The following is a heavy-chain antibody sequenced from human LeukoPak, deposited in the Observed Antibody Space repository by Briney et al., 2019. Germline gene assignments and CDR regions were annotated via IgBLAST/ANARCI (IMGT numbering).Heavy chain of an antibody. V-gene: IGHV4-59*12. Sequence: PSETLSLTCTVSGGAISSYYWSWIRQPPGQGLEWIAYMFYSGTTNYNPSLKSRVTISIDTSKNQFSLKLSPVTAADTAVYYCARDLSDYYGSGSYRPIDAFDIWGQGTMVTVSS. CDR1: GGAISSYY. D-gene: IGHD3-10*01. CDR3: ARDLSDYYGSGSYRPIDAFDI. CDR2: MFYSGTT. J-gene: IGHJ3*02.